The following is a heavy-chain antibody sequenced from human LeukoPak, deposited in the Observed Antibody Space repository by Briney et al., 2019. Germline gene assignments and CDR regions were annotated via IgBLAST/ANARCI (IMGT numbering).Heavy chain of an antibody. CDR1: GFTFSGYV. Sequence: GGSLRLSCAASGFTFSGYVMTWVRQAPGKGLEWVSSVRAGGGETHYADSVKGRFTISRDNSKNTVFLQMNSLRPEDTATYYCANLDYGNPDDVFDIWGQGTWVTVSS. V-gene: IGHV3-23*01. CDR3: ANLDYGNPDDVFDI. J-gene: IGHJ3*02. D-gene: IGHD4/OR15-4a*01. CDR2: VRAGGGET.